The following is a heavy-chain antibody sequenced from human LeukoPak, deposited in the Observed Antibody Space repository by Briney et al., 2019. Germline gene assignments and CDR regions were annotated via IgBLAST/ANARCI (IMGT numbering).Heavy chain of an antibody. CDR2: ISSSSSYT. Sequence: PGGSLRLSCAASGFTFSDYYMSWIRQAPGKGLEWVSYISSSSSYTNYADSVKGRFTVSRDNAKNSLYLQMNSLRAEDTAVYYCARDLQERYCTNGVCYFSAPHFDYWGQGTLVTVSS. J-gene: IGHJ4*02. D-gene: IGHD2-8*01. V-gene: IGHV3-11*06. CDR1: GFTFSDYY. CDR3: ARDLQERYCTNGVCYFSAPHFDY.